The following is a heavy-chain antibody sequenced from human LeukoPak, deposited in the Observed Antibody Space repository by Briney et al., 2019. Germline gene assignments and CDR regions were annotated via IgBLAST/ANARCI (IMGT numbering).Heavy chain of an antibody. CDR1: GFTLSSYA. D-gene: IGHD4-11*01. J-gene: IGHJ4*02. Sequence: GGSLRLSCAASGFTLSSYAMSWVRQAPGKGLEWVSAISGSGGSTYYADSVKGRFTISRDNSKNTLYLQMNSLRAEDTAVYYCAKPEELYSNYGFDYWGQGTLVTVSS. CDR3: AKPEELYSNYGFDY. CDR2: ISGSGGST. V-gene: IGHV3-23*01.